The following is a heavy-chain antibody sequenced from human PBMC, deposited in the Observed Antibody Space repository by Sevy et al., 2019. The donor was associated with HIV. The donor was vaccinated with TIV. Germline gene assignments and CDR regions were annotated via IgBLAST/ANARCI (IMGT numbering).Heavy chain of an antibody. V-gene: IGHV4-59*01. CDR3: ARDSRYYDFWSGYPYYYYXXDX. Sequence: SETLSLTCTVSGGSISSYYWSWIRQPPGKGLEWIGYIYYSGSTNYNPSLKSRVTISVDTSKNQFSLKLSSVTAADTAVYYCARDSRYYDFWSGYPYYYYXXDXXXXGTTVTVSS. CDR1: GGSISSYY. J-gene: IGHJ6*04. CDR2: IYYSGST. D-gene: IGHD3-3*01.